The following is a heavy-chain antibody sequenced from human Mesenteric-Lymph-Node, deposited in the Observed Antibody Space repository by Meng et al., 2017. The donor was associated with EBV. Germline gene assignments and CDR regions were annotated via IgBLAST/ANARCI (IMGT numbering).Heavy chain of an antibody. CDR2: MNPNSGDT. J-gene: IGHJ4*02. D-gene: IGHD3-10*01. CDR1: GYSFTSYD. V-gene: IGHV1-8*02. CDR3: ARSGLYVDY. Sequence: QVHLVESGAEVKKPGASVKVSCKASGYSFTSYDINWVRQAPGQGLEWVGWMNPNSGDTGFAQKFEGRVTMTRDVSTGTAYMEVTRLRSEDTAVYFCARSGLYVDYWGQGSLVTVSS.